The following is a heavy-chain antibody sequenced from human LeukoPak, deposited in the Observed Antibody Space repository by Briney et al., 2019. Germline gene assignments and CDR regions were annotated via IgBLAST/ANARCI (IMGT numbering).Heavy chain of an antibody. D-gene: IGHD1-14*01. CDR2: INAGNGNT. CDR3: ARDSARIPFDY. CDR1: GYTFTTYA. V-gene: IGHV1-3*01. Sequence: GASVRVSFTASGYTFTTYAMHWVRQGPGQRLEWMGWINAGNGNTKYSQKFQGRVTITRDTSASTAYMELSSLRSEDTAVYYCARDSARIPFDYWGQGTLVTVSS. J-gene: IGHJ4*02.